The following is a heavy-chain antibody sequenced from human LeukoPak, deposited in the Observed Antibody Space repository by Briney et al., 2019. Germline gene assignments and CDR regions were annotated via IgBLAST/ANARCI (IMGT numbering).Heavy chain of an antibody. J-gene: IGHJ4*02. D-gene: IGHD3-22*01. CDR2: IHYSGST. CDR1: GVSISTYY. CDR3: TRRVLYASSGYYRD. V-gene: IGHV4-59*08. Sequence: SETLSLTCTVSGVSISTYYWSWIRQPPGKGLDWLGYIHYSGSTSYNPSLKSRVTISMDTSKNQFSLKLSSVTAADTAVYYCTRRVLYASSGYYRDWGQGTLVTVSS.